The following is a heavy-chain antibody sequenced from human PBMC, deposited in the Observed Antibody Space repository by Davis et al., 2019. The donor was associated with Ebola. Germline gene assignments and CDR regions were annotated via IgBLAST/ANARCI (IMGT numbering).Heavy chain of an antibody. Sequence: PSETLSLTCTVSGGSISSYYWRWIRQPPGKGLEWIGYIYYSGSTNYNPSLKSRVTISVDTSKNQFSLKLSSVTAADTAVYYCARTNRVAGLGYWGQGTLVTVSS. V-gene: IGHV4-59*12. CDR3: ARTNRVAGLGY. CDR1: GGSISSYY. J-gene: IGHJ4*02. CDR2: IYYSGST. D-gene: IGHD6-19*01.